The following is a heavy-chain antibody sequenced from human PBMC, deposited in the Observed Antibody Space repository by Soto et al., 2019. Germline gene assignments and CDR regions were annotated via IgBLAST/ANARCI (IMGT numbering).Heavy chain of an antibody. V-gene: IGHV2-5*01. J-gene: IGHJ5*02. CDR3: ARNYYDFWSGYPNCFDP. D-gene: IGHD3-3*01. CDR2: IYWNDDK. Sequence: SGPTLVNPTQTLTLTCTFSGFSLSTSGVGVGWIRQPPGKALEWLALIYWNDDKRYSPSLKSRLTITKDTSKNQVVLTMTNMDPVDTATYYCARNYYDFWSGYPNCFDPWGQGTLVTVSS. CDR1: GFSLSTSGVG.